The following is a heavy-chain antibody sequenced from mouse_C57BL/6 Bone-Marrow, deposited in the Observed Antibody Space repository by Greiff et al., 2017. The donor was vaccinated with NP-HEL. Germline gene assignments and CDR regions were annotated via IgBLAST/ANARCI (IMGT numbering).Heavy chain of an antibody. CDR2: FYPGSGSI. V-gene: IGHV1-62-2*01. J-gene: IGHJ2*01. D-gene: IGHD1-1*01. CDR1: GYTFTEYT. Sequence: QVQLQQSGAELVKPGASVKLSCKASGYTFTEYTIHWVKQRSGQGLEWIGWFYPGSGSIKYNEKFKDKATLTADKSSSTVYMELSRLTSEDSAVYFCARHEGQPYYYGSSYDFDYWGQGTTLTVSS. CDR3: ARHEGQPYYYGSSYDFDY.